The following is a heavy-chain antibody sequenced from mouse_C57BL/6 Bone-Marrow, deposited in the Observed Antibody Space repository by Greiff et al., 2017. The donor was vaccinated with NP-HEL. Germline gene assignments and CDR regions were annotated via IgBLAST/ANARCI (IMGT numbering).Heavy chain of an antibody. Sequence: EVKLQESGGDLVKPGGSLKLSCAASGFTFSSYGMSWVRQTPDKRLEWVATISSGGSYTYYPDSVKGRFTISRDNAKNTLYLQMSSLKSEDTAMYYCAKQLRLAYWGQGTLVTVSA. J-gene: IGHJ3*01. D-gene: IGHD3-2*02. CDR1: GFTFSSYG. CDR2: ISSGGSYT. CDR3: AKQLRLAY. V-gene: IGHV5-6*01.